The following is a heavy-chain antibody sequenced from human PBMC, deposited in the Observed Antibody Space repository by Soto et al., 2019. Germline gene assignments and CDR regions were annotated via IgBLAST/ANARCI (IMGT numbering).Heavy chain of an antibody. CDR1: GYTFTSYY. D-gene: IGHD3-10*01. Sequence: QVQLVQSGAEVKKPGASVKVSCKASGYTFTSYYMHWARQAPGQGLEWQGVVSPNGGTTDYAQKFKGRVTMTWDTATSTVYMELISLSSDDTDVYYCARSRGWFDTWGQGTLVTVSS. V-gene: IGHV1-46*01. CDR3: ARSRGWFDT. J-gene: IGHJ5*02. CDR2: VSPNGGTT.